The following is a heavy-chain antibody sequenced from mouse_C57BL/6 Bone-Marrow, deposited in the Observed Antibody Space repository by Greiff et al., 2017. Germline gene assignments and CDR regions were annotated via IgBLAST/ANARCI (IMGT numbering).Heavy chain of an antibody. CDR1: GFSLSTSGMG. CDR2: FYWDDDK. CDR3: ARSYYGKDFDV. Sequence: QVTLKVSGPGILQSSQTLSLTCSFSGFSLSTSGMGVSWIRQPSGKGLEWLAHFYWDDDKRYHPSLKSRLTLSKDTSSNQVFLKITSVDTADTATYYCARSYYGKDFDVWGTGTTVTVSA. D-gene: IGHD1-1*01. V-gene: IGHV8-12*01. J-gene: IGHJ1*03.